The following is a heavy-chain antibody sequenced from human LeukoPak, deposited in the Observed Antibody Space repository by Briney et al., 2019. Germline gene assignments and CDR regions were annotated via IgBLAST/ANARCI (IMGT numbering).Heavy chain of an antibody. CDR3: ARHSSSWYGTHFDY. Sequence: PSETLSLTCTVSGGSISSGTNFWGWVRQPPGKGLEWIGNVYYDGSAYYNPSLKSRVTISVDTSKNQFSLKLSSVTAADTAVYYCARHSSSWYGTHFDYWGQGTLVTVSS. CDR1: GGSISSGTNF. CDR2: VYYDGSA. J-gene: IGHJ4*02. D-gene: IGHD6-13*01. V-gene: IGHV4-39*01.